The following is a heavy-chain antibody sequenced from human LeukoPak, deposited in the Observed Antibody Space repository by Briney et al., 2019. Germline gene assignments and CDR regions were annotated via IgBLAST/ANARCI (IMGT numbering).Heavy chain of an antibody. Sequence: ASVKVSCKASGYTFTDYAMSWVRQAPGQGLESMGWINTGTGNPTYAQDFTGRFVFSSDTSVSTAYLHISSLQAEDTAVYYCARAEVSCSRSTCFLHWGQGTLVTVSS. CDR3: ARAEVSCSRSTCFLH. J-gene: IGHJ4*02. V-gene: IGHV7-4-1*02. CDR2: INTGTGNP. CDR1: GYTFTDYA. D-gene: IGHD2-15*01.